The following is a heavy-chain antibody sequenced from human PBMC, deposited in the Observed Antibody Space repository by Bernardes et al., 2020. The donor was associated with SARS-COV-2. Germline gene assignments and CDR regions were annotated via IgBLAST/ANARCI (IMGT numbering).Heavy chain of an antibody. V-gene: IGHV1-3*01. CDR3: ARDLSRSDP. CDR1: GYTLTAYK. CDR2: IYVGNGKI. Sequence: ASVKVSCKASGYTLTAYKLHWVRQAPGQSPEWMGWIYVGNGKIDYSPKFQGRIAITTNTSANTAYMELSSLRSDDTAVYYCARDLSRSDPWGQGTLVTVSS. D-gene: IGHD3-16*02. J-gene: IGHJ5*02.